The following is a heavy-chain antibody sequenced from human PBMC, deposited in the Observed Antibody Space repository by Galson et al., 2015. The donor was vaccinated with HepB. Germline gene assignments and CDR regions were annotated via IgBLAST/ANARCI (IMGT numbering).Heavy chain of an antibody. J-gene: IGHJ5*02. CDR1: GGSFSGYY. D-gene: IGHD5-12*01. Sequence: TLSLTCAVYGGSFSGYYWSWIRQPPGKGLGWIGEINHSGSTNYNPSLKSRVTISVDTSKNQFSLKLSSVTAADTAVYYCAFWDPPDPTPGNSGYDHWGQGTLVTVSS. CDR3: AFWDPPDPTPGNSGYDH. V-gene: IGHV4-34*01. CDR2: INHSGST.